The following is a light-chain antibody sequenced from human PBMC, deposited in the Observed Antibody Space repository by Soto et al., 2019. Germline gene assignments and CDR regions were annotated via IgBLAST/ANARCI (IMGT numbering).Light chain of an antibody. CDR3: SSSAGSNTV. J-gene: IGLJ1*01. Sequence: QSALTQPPSASGSPGQSVTISCTGTSSDVGDFQFVSWYQQHPGKAPKLMIYEVTKRPSGVPERFSGSKSGNTASLTVSGLQAGDGADYYCSSSAGSNTVFGTGTKLTVL. CDR2: EVT. V-gene: IGLV2-8*01. CDR1: SSDVGDFQF.